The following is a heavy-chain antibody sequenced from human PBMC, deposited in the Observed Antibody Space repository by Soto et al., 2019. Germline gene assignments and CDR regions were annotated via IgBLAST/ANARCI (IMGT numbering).Heavy chain of an antibody. D-gene: IGHD3-16*02. CDR1: GGTFSSYA. Sequence: SVKVSCKASGGTFSSYAISWVRQAPVQGLEWMGGIIPIFGTANYAQKFQGRVTITADESTSTAYMELSSLRSEDTAVYYCARSLLRLGELSFTQNWFDPWGQGTLVTVSS. J-gene: IGHJ5*02. CDR2: IIPIFGTA. CDR3: ARSLLRLGELSFTQNWFDP. V-gene: IGHV1-69*13.